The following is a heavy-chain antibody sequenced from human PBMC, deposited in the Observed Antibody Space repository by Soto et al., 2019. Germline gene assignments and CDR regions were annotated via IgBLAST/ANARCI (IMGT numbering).Heavy chain of an antibody. D-gene: IGHD1-1*01. CDR1: GYTFTGYY. Sequence: ASVKVSCKASGYTFTGYYIHWVRQAPGQGLEWMGWINPNSGGTNYAQKFQGWVTMTRDKSISTAYLQWSRLKASDTAMYYCAISEDNYYFDYWGQGTLVTVSS. CDR3: AISEDNYYFDY. V-gene: IGHV1-2*04. CDR2: INPNSGGT. J-gene: IGHJ4*02.